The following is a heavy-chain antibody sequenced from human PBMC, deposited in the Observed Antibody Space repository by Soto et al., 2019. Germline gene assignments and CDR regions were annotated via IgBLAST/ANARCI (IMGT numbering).Heavy chain of an antibody. V-gene: IGHV1-18*04. Sequence: GASVKVSCKASGWTFTSYDISWVRQAPGQGLEWMGWISGHNGKTNYAQQFHGRVTMTIDTSTTTAFLELRSLRSDDSAVYYCARDHSDIVLMGWFDAWGQGTLVTVSS. D-gene: IGHD2-8*01. CDR1: GWTFTSYD. J-gene: IGHJ5*02. CDR2: ISGHNGKT. CDR3: ARDHSDIVLMGWFDA.